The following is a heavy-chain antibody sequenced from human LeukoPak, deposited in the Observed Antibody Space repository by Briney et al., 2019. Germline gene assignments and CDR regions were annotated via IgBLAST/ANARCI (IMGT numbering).Heavy chain of an antibody. CDR3: ARHYDSGAYWYYFDY. V-gene: IGHV4-59*08. J-gene: IGHJ4*02. CDR2: IFYSGNT. Sequence: SETLSLTCTVSGGSISSYYWSWIRQPPGKGLEWIAFIFYSGNTNYSPSLKSRVTISVDTSKNQFSLKLSSVTAADTAVYYCARHYDSGAYWYYFDYWGQGTLVTVSS. D-gene: IGHD3-22*01. CDR1: GGSISSYY.